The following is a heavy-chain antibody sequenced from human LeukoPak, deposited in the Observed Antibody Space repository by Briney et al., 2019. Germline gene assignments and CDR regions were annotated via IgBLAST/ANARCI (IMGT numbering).Heavy chain of an antibody. D-gene: IGHD6-19*01. CDR1: GGSISNYY. Sequence: SETLSLTCTVSGGSISNYYWSWIRQPAGKGLEWIGRIYTSGSTNYNPSLKSRVTMSVDMSKNQFSLKLSSVTAADTAVYYCARGPRSSDWYSVDYWGRGTLVTVSS. CDR2: IYTSGST. CDR3: ARGPRSSDWYSVDY. J-gene: IGHJ4*02. V-gene: IGHV4-4*07.